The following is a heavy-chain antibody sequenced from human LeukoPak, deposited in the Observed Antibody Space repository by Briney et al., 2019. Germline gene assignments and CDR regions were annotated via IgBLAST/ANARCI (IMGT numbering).Heavy chain of an antibody. J-gene: IGHJ4*02. CDR1: GIIFSNYW. D-gene: IGHD2-15*01. CDR3: AKSYCSGGNCYSLHY. CDR2: IKQDGSEK. Sequence: GGSLRLSCAASGIIFSNYWMSWVRQAPGKGLEWVANIKQDGSEKYYVDSVKGRFTISRDNAKNSLYLQMNSLRAEDTSVYYCAKSYCSGGNCYSLHYWGQGTLVTVSS. V-gene: IGHV3-7*03.